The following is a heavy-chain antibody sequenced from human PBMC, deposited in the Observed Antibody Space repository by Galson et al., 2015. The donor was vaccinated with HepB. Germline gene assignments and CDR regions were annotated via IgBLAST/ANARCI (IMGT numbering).Heavy chain of an antibody. J-gene: IGHJ1*01. CDR3: ARGIIEVAGNEYFQH. V-gene: IGHV3-30*04. CDR1: GFTFRSYA. CDR2: MSYHGSNN. Sequence: SLRLSCAASGFTFRSYAMHWVRQAPGTGLELVADMSYHGSNNSYASAEHGRFTNSRDNSENRLYLRMNSLSAADTAVYYCARGIIEVAGNEYFQHWGQGARVCVTT. D-gene: IGHD6-19*01.